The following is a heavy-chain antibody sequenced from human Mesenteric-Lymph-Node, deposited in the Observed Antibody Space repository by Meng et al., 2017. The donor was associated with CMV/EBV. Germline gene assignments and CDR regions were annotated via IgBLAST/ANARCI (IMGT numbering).Heavy chain of an antibody. Sequence: KASGGTFSSYAINWVRQAPGQGLEWMGGIIPIFGTANYAQKFQGRVTITTDESTSTAYMELSSLRSDDTALYHCARGYYDASGYPPDYWGQGTLVTVSS. CDR1: GGTFSSYA. CDR2: IIPIFGTA. J-gene: IGHJ4*02. V-gene: IGHV1-69*05. D-gene: IGHD3-22*01. CDR3: ARGYYDASGYPPDY.